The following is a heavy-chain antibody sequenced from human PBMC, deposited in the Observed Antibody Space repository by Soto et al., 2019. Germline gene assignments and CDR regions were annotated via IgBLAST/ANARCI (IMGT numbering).Heavy chain of an antibody. CDR3: AKVGSGVVVVPAAPYWYFDL. CDR2: ISGSGGST. Sequence: TGGSLRLSCAASGFTFSSYAMSWVRQAPGKGLEWVSAISGSGGSTYYTDSVKGRFTISRDNSKNTLYLQMNSLRAEDTAVYYCAKVGSGVVVVPAAPYWYFDLWGRGTLVTVSS. CDR1: GFTFSSYA. V-gene: IGHV3-23*01. J-gene: IGHJ2*01. D-gene: IGHD2-2*01.